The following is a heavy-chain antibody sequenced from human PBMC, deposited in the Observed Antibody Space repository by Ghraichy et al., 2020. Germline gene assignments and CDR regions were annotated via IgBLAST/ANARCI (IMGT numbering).Heavy chain of an antibody. CDR3: ARPDRYCYTTTCFFCFGP. CDR1: GFTFSNYA. V-gene: IGHV3-48*02. Sequence: GGSLRLSCAASGFTFSNYAMNWVRQAPGKGPEWVSYISARSSTIYYADSVKGRFTISRDNAKNSLYLQMNSLRDEDTAVYYCARPDRYCYTTTCFFCFGPWGQGTLVTVSS. J-gene: IGHJ5*02. CDR2: ISARSSTI. D-gene: IGHD2-2*01.